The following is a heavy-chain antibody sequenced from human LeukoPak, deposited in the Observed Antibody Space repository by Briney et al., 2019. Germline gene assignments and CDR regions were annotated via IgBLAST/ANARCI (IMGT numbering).Heavy chain of an antibody. CDR3: ARGGFSYSY. D-gene: IGHD5-18*01. CDR2: IKEDGSEK. Sequence: PGGSLRLSCAASGFTFSSYRMSWVRQAPGKGLEWVANIKEDGSEKNYVDSVKGRFTISRDNAKNSLHLQMNSLRAEDTAVYYCARGGFSYSYWGQGTLVTVSS. V-gene: IGHV3-7*05. J-gene: IGHJ4*02. CDR1: GFTFSSYR.